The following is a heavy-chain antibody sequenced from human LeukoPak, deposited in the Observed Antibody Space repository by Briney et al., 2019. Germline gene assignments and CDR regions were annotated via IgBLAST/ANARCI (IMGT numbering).Heavy chain of an antibody. J-gene: IGHJ4*02. Sequence: GGSLRLSCAASGFTFSSNSMNWVRQAPGKGLEWVSYISSTGGTIYYADSMKGRFTISRDNAKNSLYLQMNSLRAEDTAVYYCARDTYDSSGHDYWGQGTLVTVSS. CDR3: ARDTYDSSGHDY. V-gene: IGHV3-48*04. CDR1: GFTFSSNS. CDR2: ISSTGGTI. D-gene: IGHD3-22*01.